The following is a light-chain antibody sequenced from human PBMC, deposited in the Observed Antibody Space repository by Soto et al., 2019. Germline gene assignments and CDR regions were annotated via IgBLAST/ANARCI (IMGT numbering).Light chain of an antibody. Sequence: QSALTQSASVSGSPGQSITISCTGTSSDIGANIYVSWYQQHPGKAPKLMIYEVSNRPSGVSNRFSGSKSGNTASLIISGLQAEDEADYYCSSYTSSSRVFGGGTKLTVL. V-gene: IGLV2-14*01. J-gene: IGLJ2*01. CDR2: EVS. CDR3: SSYTSSSRV. CDR1: SSDIGANIY.